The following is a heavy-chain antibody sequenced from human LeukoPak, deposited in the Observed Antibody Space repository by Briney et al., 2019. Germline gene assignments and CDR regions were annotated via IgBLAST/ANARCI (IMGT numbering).Heavy chain of an antibody. CDR2: ISGSGGST. V-gene: IGHV3-23*01. CDR1: GFTFSSYA. Sequence: PGGSLRLSCAASGFTFSSYAMSWVRQAPGKGLEWVSAISGSGGSTYYADSVKGRFTISRDNAKNSLYLQMNSLRAEDTAVYYCARGPPRVTTFLFDYWGQGTLVTVS. J-gene: IGHJ4*02. D-gene: IGHD4-17*01. CDR3: ARGPPRVTTFLFDY.